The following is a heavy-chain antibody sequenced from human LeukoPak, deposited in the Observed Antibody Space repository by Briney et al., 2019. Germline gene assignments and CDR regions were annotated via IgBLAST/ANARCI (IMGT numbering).Heavy chain of an antibody. D-gene: IGHD2-21*01. J-gene: IGHJ4*02. Sequence: GGSLRPSCAASGFTLSSYAMSWVRQAPGKGLEWVSAISDSGNTYHADSVKGRFTISRDSSKNTLFLQMNRLRPEDAAVYYRAKAPVTTCRGAYCYPFDYWGQGTLVTVSS. CDR1: GFTLSSYA. V-gene: IGHV3-23*01. CDR2: ISDSGNT. CDR3: AKAPVTTCRGAYCYPFDY.